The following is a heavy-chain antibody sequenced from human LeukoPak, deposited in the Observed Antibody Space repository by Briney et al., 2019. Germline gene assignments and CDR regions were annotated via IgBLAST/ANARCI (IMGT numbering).Heavy chain of an antibody. CDR1: GYTFTGYY. V-gene: IGHV1-2*02. CDR2: INPNSGGT. J-gene: IGHJ4*02. D-gene: IGHD3-10*01. CDR3: ARDRYYYSSGSTSFDY. Sequence: ASVKVSCKASGYTFTGYYMHWVRQAPGQGLEWMGWINPNSGGTNYAQKFQGRVTMTRDTSISTAYMELSRLRSDDTAVYYCARDRYYYSSGSTSFDYWGQGTLVTVSS.